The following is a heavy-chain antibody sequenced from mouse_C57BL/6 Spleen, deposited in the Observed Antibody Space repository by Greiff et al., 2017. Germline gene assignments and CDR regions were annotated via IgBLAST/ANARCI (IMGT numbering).Heavy chain of an antibody. D-gene: IGHD4-1*02. J-gene: IGHJ1*03. CDR3: ARAQLGRYFDV. CDR1: GFTFSDYY. CDR2: INYDGSST. Sequence: EVKLMESEGGLVQPGSSMKLSCTASGFTFSDYYMAWVRQVPEKGLEWVANINYDGSSTYYLDSLKSRFIISRDNAKNILYLQMSSLKSEDTATDYCARAQLGRYFDVWGTGTTVTVSS. V-gene: IGHV5-16*01.